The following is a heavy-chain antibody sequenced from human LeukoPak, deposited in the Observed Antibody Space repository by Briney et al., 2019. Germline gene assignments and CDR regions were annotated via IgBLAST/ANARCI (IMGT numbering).Heavy chain of an antibody. CDR1: GXTVSSSY. V-gene: IGHV3-53*01. D-gene: IGHD2/OR15-2a*01. CDR2: IYNDGSA. CDR3: ARNILFAFDI. Sequence: GGSLRLSCAASGXTVSSSYMSWVRQAPGKGLEWVSIIYNDGSAYYADSMKGRFTITRDNSKNTLYLQVNSLRAEDTAMYYCARNILFAFDIWGQGTMVTVSS. J-gene: IGHJ3*02.